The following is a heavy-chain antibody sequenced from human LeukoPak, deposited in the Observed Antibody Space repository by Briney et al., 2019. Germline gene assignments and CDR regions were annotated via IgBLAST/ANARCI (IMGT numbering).Heavy chain of an antibody. V-gene: IGHV3-7*01. CDR3: ARDVAGSLDY. Sequence: GGSLRLSCVASGFTFSSYWMAWVRQAPGKGLEWVANIKQDESEKNYVDSVKGRFTISRDNAKNSLFLQMNSLRVENTAVYYCARDVAGSLDYWGQGTLVTVSS. J-gene: IGHJ4*02. CDR1: GFTFSSYW. D-gene: IGHD1-26*01. CDR2: IKQDESEK.